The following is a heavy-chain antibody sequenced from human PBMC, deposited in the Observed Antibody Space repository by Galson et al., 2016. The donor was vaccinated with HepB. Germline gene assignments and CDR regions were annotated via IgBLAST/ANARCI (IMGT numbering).Heavy chain of an antibody. CDR3: ASFGHVVVTGSHDFDY. Sequence: SLRLSCAVSGFPFSSYWMNWVRQAPGKGLVWVSRISPDGSSTSYADSVKGRFTISRDNGKNTVYLQMNRLRAEDTAVYYCASFGHVVVTGSHDFDYWGQGTLVTVSS. CDR1: GFPFSSYW. CDR2: ISPDGSST. J-gene: IGHJ4*02. V-gene: IGHV3-74*01. D-gene: IGHD2-21*02.